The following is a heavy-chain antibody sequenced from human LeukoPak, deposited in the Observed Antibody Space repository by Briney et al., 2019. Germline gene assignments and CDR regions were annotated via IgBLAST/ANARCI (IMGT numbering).Heavy chain of an antibody. J-gene: IGHJ4*02. Sequence: GGSLRLSCAASGFAFSSYAMSWVRQAPGKGLEWVSAISGSGGSTYYADSVKGRFTISRDNSKNTLYLQMNSLRAEDTAVYYCAKGGRVALRYFDYWGQGTLVTVSS. D-gene: IGHD5-12*01. V-gene: IGHV3-23*01. CDR2: ISGSGGST. CDR1: GFAFSSYA. CDR3: AKGGRVALRYFDY.